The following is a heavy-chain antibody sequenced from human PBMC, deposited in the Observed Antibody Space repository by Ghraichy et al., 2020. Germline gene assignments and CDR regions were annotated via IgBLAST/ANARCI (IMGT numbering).Heavy chain of an antibody. CDR2: IKSDGSDS. CDR1: GFTFSRHW. D-gene: IGHD4-17*01. J-gene: IGHJ4*02. Sequence: GGSLRLSCAASGFTFSRHWMSWVRQAPGKGLEWVASIKSDGSDSFYVDSVKGRFTISRDNAKNSVSLEMNSLRAEDTAVYYCARDPYGDYKYGGTDYWGQGTLVRVSS. CDR3: ARDPYGDYKYGGTDY. V-gene: IGHV3-7*01.